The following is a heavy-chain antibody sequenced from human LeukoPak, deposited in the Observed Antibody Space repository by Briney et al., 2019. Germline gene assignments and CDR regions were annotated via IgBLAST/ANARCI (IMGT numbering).Heavy chain of an antibody. D-gene: IGHD2-2*02. CDR1: GFTFSNYA. V-gene: IGHV3-23*01. CDR3: AKSGCSSTSCYSILSGWLDP. CDR2: ISNSGGTT. J-gene: IGHJ5*02. Sequence: GGSLRLSCAASGFTFSNYALNWVRQTPGKGLEWVSGISNSGGTTYYADSVKGRFTISRDNSKNTLYLQMNSLRAEDTAVYYCAKSGCSSTSCYSILSGWLDPWGQGTLVTVSS.